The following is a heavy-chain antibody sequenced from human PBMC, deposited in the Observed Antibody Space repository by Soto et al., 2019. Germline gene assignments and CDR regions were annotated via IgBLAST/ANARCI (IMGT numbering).Heavy chain of an antibody. Sequence: PGGSLRLSCAASGFTFSSYGMNWVRQTPGKGLEWVSYISSSSSTKFFADSVKGRFTISRDNAMNSLYLQMNSLRAEDTAVYYCARVRAPFWSGYSYDFDYWGQGTLVTVSS. CDR3: ARVRAPFWSGYSYDFDY. D-gene: IGHD3-3*01. CDR2: ISSSSSTK. CDR1: GFTFSSYG. V-gene: IGHV3-48*01. J-gene: IGHJ4*02.